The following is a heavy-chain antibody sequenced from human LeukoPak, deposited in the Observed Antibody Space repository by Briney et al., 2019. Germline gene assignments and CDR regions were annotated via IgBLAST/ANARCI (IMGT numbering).Heavy chain of an antibody. CDR1: GFTFSSYA. CDR3: ASGKYRYGDNWFDP. CDR2: ISSNGGST. V-gene: IGHV3-64*04. Sequence: GGSLRLSCSASGFTFSSYAMHWVRQAPGKGLEYVSAISSNGGSTYYADSVKGRFTISRDNSKNTLYLQMNSLRAEDTAVYFCASGKYRYGDNWFDPWGQGTLVTVSS. J-gene: IGHJ5*02. D-gene: IGHD5-18*01.